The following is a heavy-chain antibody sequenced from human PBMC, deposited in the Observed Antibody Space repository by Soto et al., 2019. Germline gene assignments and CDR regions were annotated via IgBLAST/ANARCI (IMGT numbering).Heavy chain of an antibody. CDR1: GFTVSSNY. D-gene: IGHD6-13*01. CDR2: IYSGGST. J-gene: IGHJ4*02. Sequence: EVQLVESGGGLVQPGGSLRLSWAASGFTVSSNYMSWVRQAPGKGLEWVSVIYSGGSTYYADSVKGRFTISRDNSKNTLYLQMNSLIAEDTAVYYCARVSGGSSWYRRASDYWGQGTLVTVSS. V-gene: IGHV3-66*01. CDR3: ARVSGGSSWYRRASDY.